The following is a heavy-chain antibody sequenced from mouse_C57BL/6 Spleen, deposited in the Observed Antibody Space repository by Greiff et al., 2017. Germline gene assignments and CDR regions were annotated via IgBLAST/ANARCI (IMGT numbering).Heavy chain of an antibody. J-gene: IGHJ4*01. D-gene: IGHD2-2*01. CDR3: TAGNDPYYYSMDD. CDR1: GFNIKDDS. CDR2: IDPENGDT. V-gene: IGHV14-4*01. Sequence: EVQLQQSGAELVRPGASVKLSCTASGFNIKDDSMHWVKQRPEQGLEWIGWIDPENGDTEYAAKFQGKATITAETSSNTADLQHSSLTSEDTAVYYCTAGNDPYYYSMDDWGQGTSVTVSS.